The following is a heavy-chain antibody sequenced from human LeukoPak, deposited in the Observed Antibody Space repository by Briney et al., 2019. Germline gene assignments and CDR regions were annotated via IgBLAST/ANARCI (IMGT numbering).Heavy chain of an antibody. V-gene: IGHV3-23*01. J-gene: IGHJ4*02. Sequence: GGSLRLSCAASGFTFSSYAMSWVRQAPGKGLEWVSAIGGSGGSTYYADSVKGRFTISRDNSKNTLYLQMNSLRAEDTAVYYCATNNDFWSGLDHWGQGTLVTVSS. CDR2: IGGSGGST. D-gene: IGHD3-3*01. CDR3: ATNNDFWSGLDH. CDR1: GFTFSSYA.